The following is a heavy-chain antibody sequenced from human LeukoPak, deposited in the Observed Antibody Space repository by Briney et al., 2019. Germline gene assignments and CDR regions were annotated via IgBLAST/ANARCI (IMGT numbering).Heavy chain of an antibody. J-gene: IGHJ1*01. D-gene: IGHD2-15*01. Sequence: ASVNVSCKASGGTFSSYAISWVRQAPGQGLEWMGGIIPIFGTANYAQKFQGRVTITADESTSTAYMELSSLRSEDTAVYYCARYCSGGSCDAEYFQHWGQGTLVTVSS. CDR3: ARYCSGGSCDAEYFQH. CDR2: IIPIFGTA. CDR1: GGTFSSYA. V-gene: IGHV1-69*13.